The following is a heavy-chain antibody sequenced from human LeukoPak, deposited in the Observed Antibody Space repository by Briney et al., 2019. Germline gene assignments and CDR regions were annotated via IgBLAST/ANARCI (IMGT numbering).Heavy chain of an antibody. CDR1: GGSFSSHY. D-gene: IGHD2-15*01. CDR3: ARVSGSNYRNYFDY. CDR2: IYYTGRT. J-gene: IGHJ4*02. Sequence: SETLSPTCTVSGGSFSSHYWSWIRQPPGKGLEWIGYIYYTGRTNYNPSLESRVTISVDTSKNQFSLKVSSVTAADTAVYYCARVSGSNYRNYFDYWGQGTLVTVSS. V-gene: IGHV4-59*11.